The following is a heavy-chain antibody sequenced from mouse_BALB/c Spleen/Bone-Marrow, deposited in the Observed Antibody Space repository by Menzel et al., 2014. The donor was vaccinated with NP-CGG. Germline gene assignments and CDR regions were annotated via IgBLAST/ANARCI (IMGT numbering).Heavy chain of an antibody. J-gene: IGHJ3*01. V-gene: IGHV4-1*02. D-gene: IGHD1-1*01. CDR2: INPDSKTK. CDR1: GFDFRTYW. CDR3: ARMGYYGWLAY. Sequence: EVQLQQSGGGLVQPGGFLKLSCAASGFDFRTYWMSWVRQAPGKGLEWIGEINPDSKTKNYAPSLKDKFIISRDNAKNTLYLQMSKVRSEDTALYYCARMGYYGWLAYWAKGPWSLSLQ.